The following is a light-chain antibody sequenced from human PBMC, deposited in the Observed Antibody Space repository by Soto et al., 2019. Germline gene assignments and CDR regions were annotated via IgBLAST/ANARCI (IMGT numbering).Light chain of an antibody. Sequence: QSVLTQPASVSGSPGQSITISCTGTSSDVGGYNYVSWYQQHPGKAPKLMISEVNNRPSGVSNRFSGSKSGNTASLTISGLQAEDEADYSCSSYTSSSTRVFGGGTKVTVL. V-gene: IGLV2-14*01. CDR3: SSYTSSSTRV. J-gene: IGLJ3*02. CDR1: SSDVGGYNY. CDR2: EVN.